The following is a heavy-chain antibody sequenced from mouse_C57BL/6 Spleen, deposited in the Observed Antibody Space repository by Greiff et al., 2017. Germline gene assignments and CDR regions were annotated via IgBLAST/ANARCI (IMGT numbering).Heavy chain of an antibody. CDR1: GYTFTSYW. CDR2: IYPSDSGT. CDR3: ARHPIYYGNYYAMDY. Sequence: QVQLQQPGAELVRPGSSVKLSCKASGYTFTSYWMDWVKQRPGQGLEWIGNIYPSDSGTHYNQKFKDKATLTVDKSSSTAYMQLSSLTSEVSAVYYCARHPIYYGNYYAMDYWGQGTSVTVSS. J-gene: IGHJ4*01. D-gene: IGHD2-1*01. V-gene: IGHV1-61*01.